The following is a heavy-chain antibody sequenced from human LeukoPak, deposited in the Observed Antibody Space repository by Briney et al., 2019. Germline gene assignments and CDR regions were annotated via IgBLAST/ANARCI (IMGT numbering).Heavy chain of an antibody. Sequence: GGSLRLSCAASGLTFDDYAMHWVRQAPGKGLEWVSGISWNSGSIGYADSVKGRFTISRDNAKNSLYLQMNSLRAEDTALYYCAKVGYYSNYGDYFDYWGQGTLVTVSS. D-gene: IGHD4-4*01. CDR3: AKVGYYSNYGDYFDY. V-gene: IGHV3-9*01. CDR1: GLTFDDYA. CDR2: ISWNSGSI. J-gene: IGHJ4*02.